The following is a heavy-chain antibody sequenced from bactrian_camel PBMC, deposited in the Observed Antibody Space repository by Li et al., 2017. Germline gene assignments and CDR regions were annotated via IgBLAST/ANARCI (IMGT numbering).Heavy chain of an antibody. Sequence: HVQLVESGGGSVTAGGSLRLSCAASGYTYSPDCMGWFRQVPGKDPQEVALMNTEGHRRYSPSVEGRFTISRGSADNTLVLEMTSLTPEDSATYYCAADIGCYYSDYDDNYWGQG. CDR3: AADIGCYYSDYDDNY. CDR1: GYTYSPDC. J-gene: IGHJ4*01. D-gene: IGHD4*01. V-gene: IGHV3S1*01. CDR2: MNTEGHRR.